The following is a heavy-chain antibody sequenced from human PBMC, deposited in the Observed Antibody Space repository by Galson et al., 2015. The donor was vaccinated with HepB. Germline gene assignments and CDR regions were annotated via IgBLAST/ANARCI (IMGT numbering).Heavy chain of an antibody. CDR1: GFSLSTSGMC. D-gene: IGHD3-10*01. CDR3: ARIKRGRITMVRGVASHYYYMDV. J-gene: IGHJ6*03. V-gene: IGHV2-70*11. CDR2: IDWDDDK. Sequence: PALVKPTQTLTLTCTFSGFSLSTSGMCVSWIRQPPGKALEWLARIDWDDDKYYSTSLKTRLTISKDTSKNQVVLTMTNMDPVDTATYYCARIKRGRITMVRGVASHYYYMDVWGKGTTVTVSS.